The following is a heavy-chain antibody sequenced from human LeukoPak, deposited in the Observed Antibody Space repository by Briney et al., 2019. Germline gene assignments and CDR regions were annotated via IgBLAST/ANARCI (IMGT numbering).Heavy chain of an antibody. CDR2: ISGSGGST. D-gene: IGHD6-19*01. CDR3: AGIAVAGTDY. J-gene: IGHJ4*02. Sequence: GGSLRLSCAASGFTFSDYYMSWIRQAPGKGLEWVSAISGSGGSTYYADSVKGRFTISRDNSKNTLYLQMNSLRAEDTAVYYCAGIAVAGTDYWGQGTLVTVSS. V-gene: IGHV3-23*01. CDR1: GFTFSDYY.